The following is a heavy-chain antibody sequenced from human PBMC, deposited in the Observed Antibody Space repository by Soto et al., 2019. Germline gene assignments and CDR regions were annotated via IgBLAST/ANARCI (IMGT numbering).Heavy chain of an antibody. J-gene: IGHJ6*02. CDR2: IYYSGST. V-gene: IGHV4-39*01. D-gene: IGHD3-3*01. CDR1: GGSISSSSYY. Sequence: SETLSLTCTVSGGSISSSSYYWGWIREPPGKGLGWIGSIYYSGSTYYNPSLKSRVTISVDTSKNQFSLKLSSVTAADTAVYYCARRNYDFWSGYYLDYYGMDVWGQGTTVTV. CDR3: ARRNYDFWSGYYLDYYGMDV.